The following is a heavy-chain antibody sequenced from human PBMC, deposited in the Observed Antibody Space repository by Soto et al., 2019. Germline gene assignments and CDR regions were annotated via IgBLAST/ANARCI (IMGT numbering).Heavy chain of an antibody. CDR2: ISYNGNT. Sequence: QIQLVPSGAEEKKPGASVKVSCTSAGSTFTSYGISWVRQAAGQGLEWMGWISYNGNTNYAQKLQGRVTMTTDTSTSTAYMELRSLRSDDTAVYYCARDWGRGQFLTNKDYWGQGTLVTVSS. J-gene: IGHJ4*02. CDR3: ARDWGRGQFLTNKDY. CDR1: GSTFTSYG. D-gene: IGHD3-9*01. V-gene: IGHV1-18*01.